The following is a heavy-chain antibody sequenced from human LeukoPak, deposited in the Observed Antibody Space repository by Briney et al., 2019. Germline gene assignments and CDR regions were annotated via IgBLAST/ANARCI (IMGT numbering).Heavy chain of an antibody. V-gene: IGHV3-7*01. CDR2: IKQDGSEK. D-gene: IGHD2-15*01. J-gene: IGHJ4*02. CDR1: GFTFSSYW. Sequence: GGSLRLSCAASGFTFSSYWMSWVRQAPGKGLEWVANIKQDGSEKYYVDSVKGRFTISRDNAKNSLYLQMNSLRAEDTAVYNCARGWDIVVAPPNYWGQGTLVTVSS. CDR3: ARGWDIVVAPPNY.